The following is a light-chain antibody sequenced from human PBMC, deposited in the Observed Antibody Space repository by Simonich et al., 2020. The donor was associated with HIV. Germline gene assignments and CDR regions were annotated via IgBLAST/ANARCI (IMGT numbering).Light chain of an antibody. J-gene: IGKJ1*01. CDR3: QEYNNWPPWT. CDR2: GAS. CDR1: QSVSSN. V-gene: IGKV3-15*01. Sequence: EIVMTQSPATLSVSPGERATLSCRASQSVSSNVAWYQQKPGQTPRLLIYGASTRATGIPASFSGSGSGTEFTLTISSLQSEDFAVYYCQEYNNWPPWTFGQGTKVEIK.